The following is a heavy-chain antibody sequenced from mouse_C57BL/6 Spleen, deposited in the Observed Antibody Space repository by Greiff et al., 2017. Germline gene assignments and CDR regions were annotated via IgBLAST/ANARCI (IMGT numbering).Heavy chain of an antibody. CDR3: ARRGFYYGSSYVNWYFDV. D-gene: IGHD1-1*01. CDR2: IDPSDSYT. V-gene: IGHV1-50*01. CDR1: GYTFTSYW. Sequence: QSCKASGYTFTSYWMQWVKQRPGQGLEWIGEIDPSDSYTNYNQKFKGKATLTVDTSSSTAYMQLSSLTSEDSAVYYCARRGFYYGSSYVNWYFDVWGTGTTVTVSS. J-gene: IGHJ1*03.